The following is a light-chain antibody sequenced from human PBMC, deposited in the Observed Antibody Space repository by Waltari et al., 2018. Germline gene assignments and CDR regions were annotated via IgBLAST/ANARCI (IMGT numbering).Light chain of an antibody. V-gene: IGLV1-47*01. CDR1: TSNIGRNY. Sequence: QSVLTQPPSASGTPGQRVTISCSGSTSNIGRNYVYWYQQFPGTAPKLLVLRNNERPSGVPGRISGSKSGTSASLAISGLRSEDEADYYCATWDGSLTAWVFGGGTKVTVL. CDR2: RNN. J-gene: IGLJ3*02. CDR3: ATWDGSLTAWV.